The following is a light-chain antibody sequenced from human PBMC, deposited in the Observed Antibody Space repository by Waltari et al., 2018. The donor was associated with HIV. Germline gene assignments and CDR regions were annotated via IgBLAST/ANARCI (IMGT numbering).Light chain of an antibody. CDR1: SVRSYY. CDR3: NSRDSSGHWF. J-gene: IGLJ3*02. Sequence: SSELAQDPAVSVALGQTVRITCQGDSVRSYYASWYQQKPGQAPVLVVYGENNRPSGIPDRCSGSRSRNTASLTIAGAQTEAEADYYCNSRDSSGHWFFGGGTKVTVL. CDR2: GEN. V-gene: IGLV3-19*01.